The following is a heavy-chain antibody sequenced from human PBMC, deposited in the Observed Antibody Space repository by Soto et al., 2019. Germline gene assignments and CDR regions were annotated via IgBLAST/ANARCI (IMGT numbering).Heavy chain of an antibody. V-gene: IGHV3-21*06. D-gene: IGHD2-2*01. J-gene: IGHJ3*02. CDR3: ESPREYCSSTNCYVAFDI. CDR1: GFTFSDYI. Sequence: EIQLVESGGGLVKPGGSLRLSCAASGFTFSDYIMNWVRQAPGKGLEWLSSISSSSSYIFYADSVKGRFTISRDNAKNSLFLHMNSLRADDTAVYYCESPREYCSSTNCYVAFDIWGQGTMVTVSP. CDR2: ISSSSSYI.